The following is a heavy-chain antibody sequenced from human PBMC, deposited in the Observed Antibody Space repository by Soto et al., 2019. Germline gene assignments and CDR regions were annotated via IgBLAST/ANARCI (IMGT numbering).Heavy chain of an antibody. V-gene: IGHV4-30-2*01. CDR3: ARATTMRNSWFDP. D-gene: IGHD3-22*01. CDR1: GGSISSGGYS. CDR2: IYHSGST. Sequence: PSETLSLTCAVSGGSISSGGYSWSWIRQPPGKGLEWIGYIYHSGSTYYNPSLKSRVTISVDTSKNQFSLKLTSVTAADTAVYYCARATTMRNSWFDPWGQGTLVTVSS. J-gene: IGHJ5*02.